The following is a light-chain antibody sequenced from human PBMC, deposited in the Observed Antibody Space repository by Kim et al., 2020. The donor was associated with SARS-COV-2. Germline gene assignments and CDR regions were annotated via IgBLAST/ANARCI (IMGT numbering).Light chain of an antibody. J-gene: IGKJ2*01. V-gene: IGKV3-15*01. CDR1: QSVSTN. Sequence: EIVMTQSPATLSVSPGEKATLFCRASQSVSTNVAWYQQKPGQAPRLLIFGASPRATGVPARFSGSGSGTDFTLTIGGLQSEDFAVYFCQQYNRWPYTCCQGTKLEI. CDR3: QQYNRWPYT. CDR2: GAS.